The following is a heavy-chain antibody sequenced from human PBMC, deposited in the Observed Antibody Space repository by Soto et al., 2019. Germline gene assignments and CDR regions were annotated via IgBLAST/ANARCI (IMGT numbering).Heavy chain of an antibody. J-gene: IGHJ2*01. CDR1: GYTFTSYY. V-gene: IGHV1-46*01. CDR2: INPSGGST. CDR3: AATGGDYYDSSGYYRTVHFDL. D-gene: IGHD3-22*01. Sequence: ASVKVSCKASGYTFTSYYMHWVRQAPGQGLEWMGIINPSGGSTSYAQKFQGRVTMTRDTSTSTVYMELSSLRSEDTAVYYCAATGGDYYDSSGYYRTVHFDLWGRGTLVTVSS.